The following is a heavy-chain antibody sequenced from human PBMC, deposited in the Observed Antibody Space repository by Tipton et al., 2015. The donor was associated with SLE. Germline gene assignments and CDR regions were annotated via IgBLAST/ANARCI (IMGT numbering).Heavy chain of an antibody. Sequence: TLSLTCTFSGGSISGYYWSWVRQPAGEGLEWIGRVYSSGSTIYNPSIKSRITLSLDTSKNQFYLRVNSVTAADTAVYYCARGGGSYYDYWGQGTLVTVSS. D-gene: IGHD1-26*01. V-gene: IGHV4-4*07. CDR3: ARGGGSYYDY. J-gene: IGHJ4*02. CDR1: GGSISGYY. CDR2: VYSSGST.